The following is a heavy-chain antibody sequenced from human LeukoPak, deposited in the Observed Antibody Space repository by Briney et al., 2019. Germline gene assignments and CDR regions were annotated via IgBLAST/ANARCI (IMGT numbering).Heavy chain of an antibody. CDR1: GFTFSSYA. Sequence: GGSLRLSCAASGFTFSSYAMDWVRQAPGKGLEWVAVIWSDGSNKYYADSVEGRFTISRGNSKNTLHLQMDSLRAEDTAVYYCAREVNGANYFDYWGQGTLVTVSS. J-gene: IGHJ4*02. CDR2: IWSDGSNK. CDR3: AREVNGANYFDY. D-gene: IGHD4/OR15-4a*01. V-gene: IGHV3-33*01.